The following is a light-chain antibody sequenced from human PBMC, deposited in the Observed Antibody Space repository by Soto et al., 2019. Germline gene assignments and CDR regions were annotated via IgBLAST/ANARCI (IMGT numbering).Light chain of an antibody. V-gene: IGKV3-11*01. CDR2: DAT. CDR3: QQRSNWRPVFS. CDR1: QSVSSY. Sequence: EIVLTQSPATLSLSPGERATLSCRASQSVSSYLAWYQQKPGQAPRLLIYDATNRAPGIPARFSGSGSRTDFTLTISSLEPEDFAVYYCQQRSNWRPVFSLGPGTKVAIK. J-gene: IGKJ3*01.